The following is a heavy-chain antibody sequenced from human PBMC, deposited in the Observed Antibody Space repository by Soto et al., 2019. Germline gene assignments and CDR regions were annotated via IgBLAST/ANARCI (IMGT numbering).Heavy chain of an antibody. V-gene: IGHV3-23*01. D-gene: IGHD3-10*01. CDR3: AKRSSGNWFDP. CDR1: GLTFRSYA. CDR2: ISGRGGST. J-gene: IGHJ5*02. Sequence: EVQLLESGGGLVQPGGSLRLSCAASGLTFRSYAMSWVRQAPGKGLEGVSVISGRGGSTYYADSVKGRFTISRDNSKNTLYLQMNSLRAEDTAVYYCAKRSSGNWFDPWGQGTLVTVSS.